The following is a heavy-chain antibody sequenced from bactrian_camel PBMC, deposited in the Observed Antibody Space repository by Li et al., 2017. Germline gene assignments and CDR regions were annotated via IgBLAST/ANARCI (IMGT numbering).Heavy chain of an antibody. J-gene: IGHJ6*01. CDR1: GYTYSSGC. CDR2: ISRRTGLT. V-gene: IGHV3S26*01. Sequence: HVQLVESGGGSVQAGGTLRLSCSISGYTYSSGCMGWFRQAPGEEREGVAGISRRTGLTTYADSVNGRFTISQDNAESTHYLQMNDLEPEDTAMYFCAADSRGDGNWLLMTQSFDSWGQGTQVTVS. CDR3: AADSRGDGNWLLMTQSFDS. D-gene: IGHD7*01.